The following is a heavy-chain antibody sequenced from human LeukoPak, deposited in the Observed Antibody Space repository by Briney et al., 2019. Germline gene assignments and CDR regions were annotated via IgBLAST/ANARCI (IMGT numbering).Heavy chain of an antibody. J-gene: IGHJ4*02. CDR3: ASDRSRFVY. CDR2: IKEDGSEK. CDR1: GFTFSTYW. D-gene: IGHD2-15*01. Sequence: GGSLRLSCAASGFTFSTYWMSWVRQAPGKGLEWVANIKEDGSEKYYVDSVRGRFTISRDNAKNSMYLQMNSPRAEDTAVYYCASDRSRFVYWGQGTLVTVSS. V-gene: IGHV3-7*01.